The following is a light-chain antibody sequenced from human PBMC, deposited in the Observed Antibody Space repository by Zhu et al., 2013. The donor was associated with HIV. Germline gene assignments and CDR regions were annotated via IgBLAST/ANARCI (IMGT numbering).Light chain of an antibody. CDR2: DAS. Sequence: IVLTQSPGTLSLSPGERVTLSCRASQSIGSYLAWYQQKPGQAPRLLIYDASNRATGIPARFSGSGSGAEFTLTISSLQSEDFAVYYCRQYGTTFGQGTKVEVK. CDR3: RQYGTT. V-gene: IGKV3-11*01. J-gene: IGKJ1*01. CDR1: QSIGSY.